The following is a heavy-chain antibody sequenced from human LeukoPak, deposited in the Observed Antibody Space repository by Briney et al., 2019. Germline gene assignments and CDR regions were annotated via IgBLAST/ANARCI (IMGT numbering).Heavy chain of an antibody. Sequence: SETLSLTCTVSGGSISSYYWSWIRQPPGKGLEWIGYIYYSGSTNYNPSLKSRVTISVDTSKNQFSLKLSSVTAADTAVYYCARGRGWQTRSWFDPWGQGTLVTVSS. CDR1: GGSISSYY. D-gene: IGHD6-19*01. CDR3: ARGRGWQTRSWFDP. V-gene: IGHV4-59*01. J-gene: IGHJ5*02. CDR2: IYYSGST.